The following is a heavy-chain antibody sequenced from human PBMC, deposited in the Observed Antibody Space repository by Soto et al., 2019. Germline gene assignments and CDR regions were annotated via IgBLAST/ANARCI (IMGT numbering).Heavy chain of an antibody. V-gene: IGHV1-69*13. J-gene: IGHJ5*02. D-gene: IGHD6-6*01. CDR2: INPNFGTA. CDR1: GDNFTAKS. CDR3: ARDYGGDPPAEYSSSDWFDP. Sequence: SAQVSSKASGDNFTAKSMHWGRQPPGEGLEWMGGINPNFGTANYARKFQGRVTITADESTSTAYRVLSSLRSEDTAVYYCARDYGGDPPAEYSSSDWFDPWGQGTLVTVSS.